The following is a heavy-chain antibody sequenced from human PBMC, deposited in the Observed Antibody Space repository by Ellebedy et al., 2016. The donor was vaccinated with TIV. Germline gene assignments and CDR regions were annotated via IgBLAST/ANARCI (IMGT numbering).Heavy chain of an antibody. CDR1: GGTFSSYA. Sequence: SVKVSXKASGGTFSSYAISWVRQAPGQGLEWMGGIIPIFGTANYAQKFQGRVTITADESTSTAYMELSSLRSEDTAVYYCATQWGNYDFWSGYYTGSYYYYGMDVWGQGTTVTVSS. V-gene: IGHV1-69*13. CDR2: IIPIFGTA. CDR3: ATQWGNYDFWSGYYTGSYYYYGMDV. J-gene: IGHJ6*02. D-gene: IGHD3-3*01.